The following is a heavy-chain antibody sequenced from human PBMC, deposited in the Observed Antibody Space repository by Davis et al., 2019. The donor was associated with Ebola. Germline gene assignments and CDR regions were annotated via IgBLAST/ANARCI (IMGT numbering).Heavy chain of an antibody. Sequence: PGGSLRLSCAASGFTFSSYSMNWVRQAPGKGLEWVSYISSSSSTIYYADSVKGRFTISRDNAKNSLYLQMNSLRDEDTAVYYCARDAQWSLVVYAHDAFDIWGQGTMVTVSS. CDR1: GFTFSSYS. D-gene: IGHD2-8*02. V-gene: IGHV3-48*02. CDR3: ARDAQWSLVVYAHDAFDI. J-gene: IGHJ3*02. CDR2: ISSSSSTI.